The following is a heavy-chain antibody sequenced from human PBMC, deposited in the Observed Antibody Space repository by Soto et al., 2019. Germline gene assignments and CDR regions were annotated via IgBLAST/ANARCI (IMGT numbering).Heavy chain of an antibody. V-gene: IGHV1-3*01. Sequence: ASVKGSCKASGYTFTSYGIHWVRQAPGQRLEWMGWINAANGDTKYSPKFQCRVTITRDTSASTAYMELSSLRSEDTAVYYCVRRHVSATGIDWFDPWGQGTLVTVSS. J-gene: IGHJ5*02. CDR3: VRRHVSATGIDWFDP. CDR2: INAANGDT. D-gene: IGHD6-13*01. CDR1: GYTFTSYG.